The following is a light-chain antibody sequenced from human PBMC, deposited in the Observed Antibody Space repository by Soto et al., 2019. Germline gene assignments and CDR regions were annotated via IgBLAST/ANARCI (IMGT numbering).Light chain of an antibody. CDR2: GTS. CDR1: QSVSSNY. Sequence: EIVLTQSPGTLSVSPGERATLSCRASQSVSSNYLVWYQQKPGQAHRLLIYGTSSRATGIPDRFSGSGSGTDFTLTISRLEPEDFATYYCQQFNSYPLTFGQGTKLEIK. J-gene: IGKJ2*01. CDR3: QQFNSYPLT. V-gene: IGKV3-20*01.